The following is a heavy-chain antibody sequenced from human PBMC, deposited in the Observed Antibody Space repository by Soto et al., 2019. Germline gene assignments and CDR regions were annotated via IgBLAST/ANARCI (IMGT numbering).Heavy chain of an antibody. Sequence: GGSLRLSCAASGFTFSSYWMSWVRQAPGKGLEWVANIKQDGSEKYYVDSVKGRFTISIDNAKNSLYLQMNSLRAKDTAVYYCSRGGLRFFEWLLYYWGQGTLVTLSS. D-gene: IGHD3-3*01. J-gene: IGHJ4*02. CDR2: IKQDGSEK. V-gene: IGHV3-7*01. CDR1: GFTFSSYW. CDR3: SRGGLRFFEWLLYY.